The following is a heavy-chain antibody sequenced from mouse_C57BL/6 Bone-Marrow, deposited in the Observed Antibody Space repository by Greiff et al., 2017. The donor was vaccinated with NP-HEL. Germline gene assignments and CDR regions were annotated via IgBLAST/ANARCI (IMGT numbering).Heavy chain of an antibody. J-gene: IGHJ4*01. CDR2: IWSDGST. V-gene: IGHV2-6-1*01. CDR3: ARHRNHYYAMDY. Sequence: QVQLKESGPGLVAPSQSLSIPCTVSGFSLTSYGVHWVRQPPGKGLEWLVVIWSDGSTTYNSALKSSLSISKDNSKSQVFLKMNSLQTDDTAMYYCARHRNHYYAMDYWGQGTSVTVSS. CDR1: GFSLTSYG.